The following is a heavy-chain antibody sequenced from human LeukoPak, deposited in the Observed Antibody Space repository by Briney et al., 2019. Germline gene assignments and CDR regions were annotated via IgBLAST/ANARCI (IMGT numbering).Heavy chain of an antibody. V-gene: IGHV3-49*03. D-gene: IGHD3-10*01. CDR2: IRSKAYGGTT. CDR1: GFTFGDYA. Sequence: GGSLRLSCTASGFTFGDYAMSWFRQAPGKGLEWVGFIRSKAYGGTTEYAASVKGRFTISRDDSKSIAYLQMNSLKTEDTAVYYCTREPHYYGSGSYYPFGFDYWGQGTLVTVSS. J-gene: IGHJ4*02. CDR3: TREPHYYGSGSYYPFGFDY.